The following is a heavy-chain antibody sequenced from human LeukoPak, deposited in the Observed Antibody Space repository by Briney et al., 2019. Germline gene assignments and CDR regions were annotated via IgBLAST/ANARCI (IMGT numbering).Heavy chain of an antibody. V-gene: IGHV4-39*07. D-gene: IGHD5-12*01. CDR3: ARGYSGYDWYDY. CDR2: IYSSGST. J-gene: IGHJ4*02. Sequence: SETLSLTCTVSGDSITSSNYYWGWFRQSPGKGPEWIGSIYSSGSTYYSPSLKSRVTISVATSKNQFSLTVSSVTAADTAVYYCARGYSGYDWYDYWGQGTLVTVSS. CDR1: GDSITSSNYY.